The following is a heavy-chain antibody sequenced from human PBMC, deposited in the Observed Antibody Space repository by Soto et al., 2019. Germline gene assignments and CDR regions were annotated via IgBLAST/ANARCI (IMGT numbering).Heavy chain of an antibody. V-gene: IGHV1-18*01. CDR1: GFTFTSSA. J-gene: IGHJ6*03. CDR3: ARSGITIFGVDPYYYYMDV. Sequence: ASVKVSCKASGFTFTSSAMQWVRQARGQRLEWMGWIGAYNGNTNYAQKLQGRVTMTTDTSTSTAYMELRSLRSDDTAVYYCARSGITIFGVDPYYYYMDVWGKGTTVTVSS. D-gene: IGHD3-3*01. CDR2: IGAYNGNT.